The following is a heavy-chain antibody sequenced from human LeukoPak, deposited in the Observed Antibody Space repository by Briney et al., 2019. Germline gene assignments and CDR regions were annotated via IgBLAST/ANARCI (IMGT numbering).Heavy chain of an antibody. CDR2: ISSSSSYI. D-gene: IGHD3-9*01. V-gene: IGHV3-21*01. Sequence: GGSLRLSCAASGFTFSSYSMNWVRQAPGKGLEWVSSISSSSSYIYYADSVKGRFTISRDNAKNSPYLQMNSLRAEDTAVYYCARDNYDILTGYLYWGQGTLVTVSS. CDR1: GFTFSSYS. J-gene: IGHJ4*02. CDR3: ARDNYDILTGYLY.